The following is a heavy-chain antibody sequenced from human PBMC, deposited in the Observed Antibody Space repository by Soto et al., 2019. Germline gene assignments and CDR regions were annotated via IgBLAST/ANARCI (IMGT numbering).Heavy chain of an antibody. V-gene: IGHV4-39*01. Sequence: QLQESGPGLVKPSGTLFLTCSVSGGSITSDFCYWAWIRQPPGKGLEWIGSIYSSGSTYYKPSLKRRVTISKDTSKNQSPLRLTSVTAADTAVYFSARHQGSGWRGDCFDFWGQGTLVSVSS. CDR3: ARHQGSGWRGDCFDF. J-gene: IGHJ4*02. D-gene: IGHD6-25*01. CDR2: IYSSGST. CDR1: GGSITSDFCY.